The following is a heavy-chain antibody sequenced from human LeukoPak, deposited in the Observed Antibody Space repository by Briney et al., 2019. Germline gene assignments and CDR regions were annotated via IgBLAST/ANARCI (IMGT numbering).Heavy chain of an antibody. CDR3: AKALPVTAVSTGVYDY. D-gene: IGHD4-17*01. CDR2: ISRDGGST. V-gene: IGHV3-43*02. J-gene: IGHJ4*02. Sequence: GGSLRLSCAASAFTFDDYAMHWVRQAPGKGLKWVSLISRDGGSTYYADSVKGRFTISRDNSKNSLYLQMNSLRTEDTALYYCAKALPVTAVSTGVYDYWGQGTLVTVSS. CDR1: AFTFDDYA.